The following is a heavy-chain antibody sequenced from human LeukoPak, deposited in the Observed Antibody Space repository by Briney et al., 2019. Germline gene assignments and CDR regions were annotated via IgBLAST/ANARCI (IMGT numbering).Heavy chain of an antibody. CDR3: ATSFCGGDCFELDY. V-gene: IGHV3-33*01. CDR1: GFTFSSYG. J-gene: IGHJ4*02. Sequence: GGSLRLSCAASGFTFSSYGMHWVRQAPGKGLEWVAVIWYDGSNKYYADSVKGRFTISRDNSKNTLYLQMNSLRAEDTAVYYCATSFCGGDCFELDYWGQGTLVTVSS. D-gene: IGHD2-21*02. CDR2: IWYDGSNK.